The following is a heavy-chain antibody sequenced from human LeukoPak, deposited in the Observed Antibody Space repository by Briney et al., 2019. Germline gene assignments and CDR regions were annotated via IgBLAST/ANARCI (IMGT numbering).Heavy chain of an antibody. CDR2: ISGSGVTT. J-gene: IGHJ1*01. CDR3: AKSLYCGGDCYNFQD. D-gene: IGHD2-21*01. V-gene: IGHV3-23*01. CDR1: GFTFSSYA. Sequence: PGGSLRLSCAGSGFTFSSYAMSWVRQAPGKGLEWVSAISGSGVTTYYADSVKGRFTISRDSSKKTLSLQMNSLRAEDTAVYFCAKSLYCGGDCYNFQDWGQGTLVTVSS.